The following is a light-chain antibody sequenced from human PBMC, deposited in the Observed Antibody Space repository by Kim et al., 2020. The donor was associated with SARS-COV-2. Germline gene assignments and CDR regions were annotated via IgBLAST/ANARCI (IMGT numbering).Light chain of an antibody. CDR3: NSRDSNDNVV. CDR2: GKN. V-gene: IGLV3-19*01. CDR1: SLRSYY. J-gene: IGLJ2*01. Sequence: SSELPQDPAVSVALGQTVRITCQGDSLRSYYATWYQQKPGQAPIVVIYGKNNRPSGIPDRFSGSSSGNTASLTITGTQAGDEADYYSNSRDSNDNVVFGGGTQLTVL.